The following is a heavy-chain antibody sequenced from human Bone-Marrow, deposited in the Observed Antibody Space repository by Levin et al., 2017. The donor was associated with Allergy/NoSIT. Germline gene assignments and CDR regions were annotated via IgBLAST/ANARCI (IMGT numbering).Heavy chain of an antibody. Sequence: ASVKVSCKASGYTFINFAISWVRQAPGQGLEWMGWINPNNGDTNYAQGLQGRVIMTTDTSTTTAYMEVRSLKSDDTAVYYCARASLIAARSPFDYWGQGTLVTVPS. CDR2: INPNNGDT. J-gene: IGHJ4*02. V-gene: IGHV1-18*01. CDR3: ARASLIAARSPFDY. D-gene: IGHD6-6*01. CDR1: GYTFINFA.